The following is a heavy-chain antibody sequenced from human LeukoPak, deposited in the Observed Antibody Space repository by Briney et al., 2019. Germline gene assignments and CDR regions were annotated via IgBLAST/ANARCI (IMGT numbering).Heavy chain of an antibody. D-gene: IGHD3-10*01. J-gene: IGHJ6*03. V-gene: IGHV4-59*01. CDR1: GGSISSYY. CDR2: IYYSGST. Sequence: SETLSLTCTVSGGSISSYYWSWIRQPPGKGLEWIGYIYYSGSTNYNPSLKSRVTISVDTSKNQFSLKLSSVTAADTAVYYCARDYRERRSYYYGSGSPYYYYMDVWGKGTTVTVSS. CDR3: ARDYRERRSYYYGSGSPYYYYMDV.